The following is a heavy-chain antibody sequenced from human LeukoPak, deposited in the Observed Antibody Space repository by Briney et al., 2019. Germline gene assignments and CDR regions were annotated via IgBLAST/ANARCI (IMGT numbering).Heavy chain of an antibody. CDR1: GYSFTSYW. CDR3: ARPSRLRSGYSPAFDI. D-gene: IGHD3-22*01. Sequence: GESLKISCKGSGYSFTSYWIGWVRQMPGKGLEWMGIIYPGDSDTRYSPSFQGQVTISADKSISTAYLQWSSLKASDTAMYYCARPSRLRSGYSPAFDIWGQGTKVTVSS. J-gene: IGHJ3*02. CDR2: IYPGDSDT. V-gene: IGHV5-51*01.